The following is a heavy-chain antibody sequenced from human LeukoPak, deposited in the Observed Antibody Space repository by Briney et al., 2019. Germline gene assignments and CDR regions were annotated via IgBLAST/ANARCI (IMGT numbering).Heavy chain of an antibody. D-gene: IGHD4/OR15-4a*01. Sequence: GGSLRLSCAASGFTFSSYSMNWVRQAPGKGLEWVSSISSSSGYIYYADSVKGRFTISRDNAKNSLYLQMNSLRAEDTAVYYCARAGANFKTSPFDYWGQGTLVTVSS. V-gene: IGHV3-21*01. J-gene: IGHJ4*02. CDR3: ARAGANFKTSPFDY. CDR2: ISSSSGYI. CDR1: GFTFSSYS.